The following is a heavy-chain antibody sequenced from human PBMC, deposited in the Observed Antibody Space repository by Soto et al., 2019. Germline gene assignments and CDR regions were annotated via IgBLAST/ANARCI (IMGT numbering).Heavy chain of an antibody. CDR3: ARDQYSGYDFAL. CDR1: GASIAGGSYY. V-gene: IGHV4-30-4*01. CDR2: IPSGGRP. J-gene: IGHJ5*02. D-gene: IGHD5-12*01. Sequence: QVQLRESGPGLVKPSQTLLLTCSVSGASIAGGSYYWSWLRQPPGKGLEWIGYIPSGGRPSYHPSLASRSTISSDTSKNQLSLQLTSVTAADTAVYYCARDQYSGYDFALWGQGTLVTVSS.